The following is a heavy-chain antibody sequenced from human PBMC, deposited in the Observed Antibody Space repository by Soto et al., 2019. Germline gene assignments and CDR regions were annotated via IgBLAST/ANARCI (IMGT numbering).Heavy chain of an antibody. J-gene: IGHJ5*02. CDR1: GYTFTSYG. CDR3: ASVGYCSSTSCYDWFDP. CDR2: ISAYNGNT. V-gene: IGHV1-18*01. Sequence: ASVKVSCKASGYTFTSYGISWVRQAPGQGLEWMGWISAYNGNTNYAQKLQGRVTMTTDTSTSTAYMELRSLRSDDTAVYYCASVGYCSSTSCYDWFDPWGQGTLVTVSS. D-gene: IGHD2-2*01.